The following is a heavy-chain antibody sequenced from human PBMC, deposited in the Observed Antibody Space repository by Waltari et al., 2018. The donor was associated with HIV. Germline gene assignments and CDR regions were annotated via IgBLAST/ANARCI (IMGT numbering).Heavy chain of an antibody. J-gene: IGHJ3*01. D-gene: IGHD3-10*01. CDR3: IKEASLMVWAPEKSPV. CDR1: GFNFGDYA. CDR2: ISVGGTTT. V-gene: IGHV3-23*03. Sequence: LESGGDFVQPGGRLRPSWVGSGFNFGDYAMSWVSQSPGRGLQWISHISVGGTTTSYATSVKGRFTIFRENSRNTLYLQLNDLRTEDTAVYFCIKEASLMVWAPEKSPVWGRGTTVTVSP.